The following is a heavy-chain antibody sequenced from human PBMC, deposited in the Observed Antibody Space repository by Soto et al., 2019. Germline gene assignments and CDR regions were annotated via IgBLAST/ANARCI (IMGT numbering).Heavy chain of an antibody. CDR1: GGSVSSGRYY. V-gene: IGHV4-61*01. CDR2: IYYSGSN. D-gene: IGHD2-15*01. CDR3: ARDYGYCSGGSFFSVGWLDP. Sequence: QVQLQESGPGLVKPSEPLSLTCTVSGGSVSSGRYYGSWIRQPPGKRLEWIGSIYYSGSNNYNHPIKRRVTRSESTSKNLFALKLSSVTAADTAVYYCARDYGYCSGGSFFSVGWLDPWGQVPLVTVSS. J-gene: IGHJ5*02.